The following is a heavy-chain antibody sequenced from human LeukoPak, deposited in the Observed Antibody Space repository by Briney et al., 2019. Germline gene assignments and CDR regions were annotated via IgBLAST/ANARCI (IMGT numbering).Heavy chain of an antibody. CDR2: IWYGGSNK. CDR3: AKDRARAAAGTAYYFDY. CDR1: GFTFSSYG. Sequence: PGGSLRLSCAASGFTFSSYGMHWVRQAPGKGLEWVAVIWYGGSNKYYADSVKGRFTISRDNSKNTLYLQMNSLRAEDTAVYYCAKDRARAAAGTAYYFDYWGQGTLVTVSS. V-gene: IGHV3-30*02. D-gene: IGHD6-13*01. J-gene: IGHJ4*02.